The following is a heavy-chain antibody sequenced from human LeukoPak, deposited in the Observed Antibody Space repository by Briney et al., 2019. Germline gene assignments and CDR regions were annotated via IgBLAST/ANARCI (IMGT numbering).Heavy chain of an antibody. J-gene: IGHJ4*02. CDR3: ARDFGDYLHFDY. CDR1: GYTFTTYN. Sequence: GASVKVSCKASGYTFTTYNIHWVRQAPGQGLEWMGIINPSGGSTSYARKFQGRVTLTRDMSTRTVYMELSSLRSEDTAVYYCARDFGDYLHFDYWGQGTLVTVSS. V-gene: IGHV1-46*01. CDR2: INPSGGST. D-gene: IGHD4-17*01.